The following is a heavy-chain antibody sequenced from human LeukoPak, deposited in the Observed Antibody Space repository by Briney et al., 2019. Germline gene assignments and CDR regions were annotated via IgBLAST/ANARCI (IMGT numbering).Heavy chain of an antibody. Sequence: SETLSLTCTVSGGSISSYYWSWIRQPPGKGQEWIGYMHYSGSTKYNPSLKSRVTISVDTSKNQFSLKLSSVTAADTAVYYCARGNTYYDFWSGYYSGANWFDPWGQGTLVTVSS. V-gene: IGHV4-59*01. CDR2: MHYSGST. CDR3: ARGNTYYDFWSGYYSGANWFDP. D-gene: IGHD3-3*01. J-gene: IGHJ5*02. CDR1: GGSISSYY.